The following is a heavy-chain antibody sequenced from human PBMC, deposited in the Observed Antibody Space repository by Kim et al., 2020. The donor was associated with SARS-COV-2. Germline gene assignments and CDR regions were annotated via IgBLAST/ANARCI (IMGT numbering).Heavy chain of an antibody. V-gene: IGHV3-48*02. D-gene: IGHD2-21*01. Sequence: GGSLRLSCAASGFTFSTYSMNWIRQAPGKGPEWISYIRSSDGTIEHADSVRGRFTISTDSATNSLYLQMNSLRDEDTAVYYCARDFIFALVIWGQG. J-gene: IGHJ3*02. CDR2: IRSSDGTI. CDR3: ARDFIFALVI. CDR1: GFTFSTYS.